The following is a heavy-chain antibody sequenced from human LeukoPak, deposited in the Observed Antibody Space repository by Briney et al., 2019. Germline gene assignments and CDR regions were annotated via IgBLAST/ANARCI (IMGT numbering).Heavy chain of an antibody. CDR2: INHSGST. CDR3: ARYGQQLVPDY. V-gene: IGHV4-34*01. J-gene: IGHJ4*02. D-gene: IGHD6-6*01. CDR1: GGSSSGYY. Sequence: SETLSLTCAVYGGSSSGYYWSWIRQPPGKGLEWIGEINHSGSTNYNPSLKSRVTISVDTSKNQFSLKLSSVTAADTAVYYCARYGQQLVPDYWGQGTLVTVSS.